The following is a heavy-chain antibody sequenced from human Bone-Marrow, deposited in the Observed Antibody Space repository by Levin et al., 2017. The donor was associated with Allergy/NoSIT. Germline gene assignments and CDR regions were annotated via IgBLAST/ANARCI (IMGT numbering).Heavy chain of an antibody. CDR2: IGGDNYTK. CDR1: GFTFSSYG. Sequence: GGSLRLSCDASGFTFSSYGIIWVRQAPGKGLEWVSYIGGDNYTKYYADSVKGRFTISRDNAKNSLNLQVSSLRAEDTAVYHCVRGIIGDVRVAHKEAFDVWGQGTMVTVSS. V-gene: IGHV3-48*04. CDR3: VRGIIGDVRVAHKEAFDV. J-gene: IGHJ3*01. D-gene: IGHD2/OR15-2a*01.